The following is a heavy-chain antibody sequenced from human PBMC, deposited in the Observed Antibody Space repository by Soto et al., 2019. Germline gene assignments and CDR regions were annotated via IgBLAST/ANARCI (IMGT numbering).Heavy chain of an antibody. CDR1: GFTFSDYY. Sequence: PGGSLRLSCAASGFTFSDYYMNWIRQAPGKGLEWISYISGGGGSTIYYTDCVKGRFTISRDNAKKSLYLDMNSLRAEDTAVYFCARGRGYYDSSGYDFWGQGTPVTVSS. CDR3: ARGRGYYDSSGYDF. J-gene: IGHJ4*02. D-gene: IGHD3-22*01. V-gene: IGHV3-11*01. CDR2: ISGGGGSTI.